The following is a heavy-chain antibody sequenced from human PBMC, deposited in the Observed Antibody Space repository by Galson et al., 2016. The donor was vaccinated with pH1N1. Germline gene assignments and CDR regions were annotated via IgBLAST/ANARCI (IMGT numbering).Heavy chain of an antibody. J-gene: IGHJ5*02. CDR1: GYTFTTYG. CDR2: ISTYTGNA. D-gene: IGHD2-15*01. Sequence: SVKVSCKASGYTFTTYGIDWVRQAPGQGLEWMGWISTYTGNAKYAQKFQGRLTLTTDPFTNIAYMDLGSLTSDDTATYFCASRRILECSGGSCYLDPWGQGNLVTVSS. CDR3: ASRRILECSGGSCYLDP. V-gene: IGHV1-18*01.